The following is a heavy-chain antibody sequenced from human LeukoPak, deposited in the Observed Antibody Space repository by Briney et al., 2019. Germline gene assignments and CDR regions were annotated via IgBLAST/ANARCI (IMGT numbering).Heavy chain of an antibody. CDR2: IKKDGSEK. D-gene: IGHD5-18*01. Sequence: GGSLRLSCAASGFTFSSYAMSWVRQAPGKGLEWVANIKKDGSEKYYVDSVKGRFTISRDNAKTSLNLQMNSLRAEDTAVYYCARDLSGVTGYTYGRGIDYWGQGTLVTVSS. CDR3: ARDLSGVTGYTYGRGIDY. J-gene: IGHJ4*02. CDR1: GFTFSSYA. V-gene: IGHV3-7*01.